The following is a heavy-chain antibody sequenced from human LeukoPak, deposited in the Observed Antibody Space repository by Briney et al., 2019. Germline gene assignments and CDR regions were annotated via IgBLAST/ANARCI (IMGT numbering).Heavy chain of an antibody. D-gene: IGHD2-21*02. Sequence: ASETLSLTCAVYCGSLSYYYWSWIRQSPEKGLEWIGEINRSGSTNYNPSLKSRVSISVDTSKNQFSLKLSSVTAADTAIYYCARGGFYCGDDCYVDYWGQGALVTVSS. CDR3: ARGGFYCGDDCYVDY. CDR1: CGSLSYYY. J-gene: IGHJ4*02. CDR2: INRSGST. V-gene: IGHV4-34*01.